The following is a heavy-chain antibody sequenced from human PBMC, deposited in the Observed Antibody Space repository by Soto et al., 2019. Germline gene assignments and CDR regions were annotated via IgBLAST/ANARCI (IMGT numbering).Heavy chain of an antibody. D-gene: IGHD2-8*02. Sequence: PGGSLRLSCAASGFTFSSYCMSWVRQAPGKGLEWVANIIQGGSEKYYVDSVKGRFTISRDNGKNTLYLQMNSLRAEDTAVYYCPKAGPLVDRYGDYYYGMDVWGQGTTVTVSS. J-gene: IGHJ6*02. CDR1: GFTFSSYC. CDR2: IIQGGSEK. CDR3: PKAGPLVDRYGDYYYGMDV. V-gene: IGHV3-7*03.